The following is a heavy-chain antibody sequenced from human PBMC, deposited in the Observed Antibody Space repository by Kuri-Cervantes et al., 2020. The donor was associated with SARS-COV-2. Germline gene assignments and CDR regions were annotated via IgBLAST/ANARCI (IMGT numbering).Heavy chain of an antibody. D-gene: IGHD2-2*01. V-gene: IGHV4-38-2*02. J-gene: IGHJ5*02. CDR3: ARASCSSTSCYGWFDP. CDR2: VYHSGET. Sequence: ESLKISCSVSGYSITNGYYWGWIRQPPGKGLEWIGSVYHSGETYYNPSLNRRVSISVDASKNQFSLKLSSVTAADTAVYYCARASCSSTSCYGWFDPWGQGTLVTVSS. CDR1: GYSITNGYY.